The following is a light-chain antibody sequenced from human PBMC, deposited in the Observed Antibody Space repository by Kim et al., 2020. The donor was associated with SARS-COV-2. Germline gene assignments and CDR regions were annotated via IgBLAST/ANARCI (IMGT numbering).Light chain of an antibody. V-gene: IGLV2-8*01. Sequence: SVPISCTGTSSDVGGYNYVSWYQQHPGKAPKLMIYEVSKRPSGVPDRFSGSKSGNTASLTVSGLQAEDEADYYCSSYAGSNIVVFGGGTKLTVL. J-gene: IGLJ2*01. CDR1: SSDVGGYNY. CDR2: EVS. CDR3: SSYAGSNIVV.